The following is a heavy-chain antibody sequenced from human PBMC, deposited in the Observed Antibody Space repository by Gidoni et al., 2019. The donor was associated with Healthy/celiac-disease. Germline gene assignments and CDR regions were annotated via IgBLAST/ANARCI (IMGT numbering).Heavy chain of an antibody. D-gene: IGHD3-3*01. Sequence: EVQLVESGGGLVQPGGSLRLPCAASGFTFSSYDLNWVRQATGKGLGWVSAIGTAGDTYYPGSVKGRLTISRENAKNSVYLQMNSLRAGDTAVYYWARGRLRFLEWLGNYYYGMDVWGQGTTVTVSS. CDR2: IGTAGDT. CDR3: ARGRLRFLEWLGNYYYGMDV. CDR1: GFTFSSYD. V-gene: IGHV3-13*01. J-gene: IGHJ6*02.